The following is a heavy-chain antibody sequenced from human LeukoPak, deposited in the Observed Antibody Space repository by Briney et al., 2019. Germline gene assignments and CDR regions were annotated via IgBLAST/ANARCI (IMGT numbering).Heavy chain of an antibody. CDR1: GFTFHNYN. V-gene: IGHV3-21*06. J-gene: IGHJ3*02. CDR3: ARFDAFDI. Sequence: GGSLRLSCAASGFTFHNYNMNCVRQAPGKGLEWVSYISSRGSYTYYADSVKGRFTISRDNAKNSLYLQMNSLRAEDTAVYYCARFDAFDIWGQGTMVTVSS. CDR2: ISSRGSYT.